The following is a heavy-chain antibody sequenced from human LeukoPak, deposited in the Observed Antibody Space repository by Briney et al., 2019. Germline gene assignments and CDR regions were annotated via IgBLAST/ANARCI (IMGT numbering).Heavy chain of an antibody. CDR1: GFTFSSYS. CDR2: ISSSSSYI. V-gene: IGHV3-21*01. D-gene: IGHD6-25*01. J-gene: IGHJ3*02. CDR3: ARADSSGRGAFDI. Sequence: PGGSLRLSCAASGFTFSSYSMNWVRQAPGKGLELVSSISSSSSYIYYADSVKGRFTISRDKAKNSLYLQMNRLRAEDTAVYYCARADSSGRGAFDIWGQGTMVTVSS.